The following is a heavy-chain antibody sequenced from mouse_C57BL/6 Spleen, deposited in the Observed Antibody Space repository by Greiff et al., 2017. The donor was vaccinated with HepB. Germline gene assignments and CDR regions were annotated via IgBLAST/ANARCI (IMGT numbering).Heavy chain of an antibody. D-gene: IGHD1-1*01. Sequence: DVHLVASGPGLVKPSQSLSLTCSVTGYSITSGYYWNWIRQFPGNKREWLGYISYDGSNNYNPSLKNRISITRDTSKNQFFLKLNAVTTSDTATYYCARDEGYYYGSSPYWYFDVWGTGTTVTVSS. CDR2: ISYDGSN. CDR1: GYSITSGYY. CDR3: ARDEGYYYGSSPYWYFDV. V-gene: IGHV3-6*01. J-gene: IGHJ1*03.